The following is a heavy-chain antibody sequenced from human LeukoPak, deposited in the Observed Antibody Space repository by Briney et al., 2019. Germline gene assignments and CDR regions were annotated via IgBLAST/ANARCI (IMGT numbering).Heavy chain of an antibody. D-gene: IGHD1-26*01. V-gene: IGHV4-39*01. CDR3: ARRSDSGSDDGEDYFDY. CDR1: GGSIYSTTFY. Sequence: KPSETLSLACTVSGGSIYSTTFYWGWIRQPPGKGLEWIGSMYYDGSTYHNPSLKSRVTISVDTSNNQFSLKLTSVTAADTAVYFCARRSDSGSDDGEDYFDYWGQGTPVTVSS. CDR2: MYYDGST. J-gene: IGHJ4*02.